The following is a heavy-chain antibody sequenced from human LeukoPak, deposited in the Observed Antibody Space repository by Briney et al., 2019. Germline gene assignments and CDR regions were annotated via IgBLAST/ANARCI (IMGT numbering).Heavy chain of an antibody. CDR1: GGSISSGTYY. D-gene: IGHD3-22*01. Sequence: SQTLSLTCSVSGGSISSGTYYWNWIRQPAGKGREWIGRIYNSGSTNYNPSLKSRVTISVDTSKNQFSLKLSSVTAADTALYYCARDMEKSSAYQHWGQGTLLTVSS. CDR2: IYNSGST. CDR3: ARDMEKSSAYQH. J-gene: IGHJ4*02. V-gene: IGHV4-61*02.